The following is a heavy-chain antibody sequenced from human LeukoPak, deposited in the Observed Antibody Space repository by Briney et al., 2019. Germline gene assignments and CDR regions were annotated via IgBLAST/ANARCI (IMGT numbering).Heavy chain of an antibody. CDR2: IYYSGST. J-gene: IGHJ3*02. Sequence: SETLSLTCTVSGGSISSSSYYWGWIRQPPGKGLEWIGSIYYSGSTYYNPSLKSRVTISVDTSKNQFSLELSSVTAADTAVYYCARERSGYNYAFDIWGQGTMVTVSS. D-gene: IGHD1-1*01. CDR3: ARERSGYNYAFDI. CDR1: GGSISSSSYY. V-gene: IGHV4-39*07.